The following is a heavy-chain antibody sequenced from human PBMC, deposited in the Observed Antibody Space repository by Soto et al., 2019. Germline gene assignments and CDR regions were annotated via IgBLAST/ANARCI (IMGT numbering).Heavy chain of an antibody. Sequence: EVQLLESGGDLVQPGGSLRLSCAASGFPFRSYAMAWVRQAPGQGLEWVSGSSARSDDTYYADSVKGRFTISRDNSENTLYLQMSSLRVEDTAVYYCAKVRVDAYSSARYGDFDSWGQGTLVTVSS. J-gene: IGHJ4*02. CDR1: GFPFRSYA. CDR3: AKVRVDAYSSARYGDFDS. V-gene: IGHV3-23*01. CDR2: SSARSDDT. D-gene: IGHD6-25*01.